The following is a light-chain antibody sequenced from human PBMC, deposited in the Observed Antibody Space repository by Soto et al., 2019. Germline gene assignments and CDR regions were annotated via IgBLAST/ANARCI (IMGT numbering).Light chain of an antibody. CDR3: QQTYSNLWT. V-gene: IGKV1-39*01. CDR1: QTVSRY. Sequence: DIQMTQSPSSLSASVGDTVTITCRASQTVSRYLNWYQQKSGTAPKLLIYAASTLHTGVPSRFSGRGSGTDFTLTINKLQREDFADYFCQQTYSNLWTFGQGTKVDIK. J-gene: IGKJ1*01. CDR2: AAS.